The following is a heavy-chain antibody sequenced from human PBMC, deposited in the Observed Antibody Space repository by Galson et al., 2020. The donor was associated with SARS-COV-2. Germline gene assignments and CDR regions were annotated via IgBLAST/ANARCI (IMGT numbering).Heavy chain of an antibody. J-gene: IGHJ4*02. V-gene: IGHV3-21*01. D-gene: IGHD3-22*01. CDR2: ISSSSSYI. Sequence: LSLTCAASGFTFSSYSMNWVRQAPGKGLEWVSSISSSSSYIYYADSVKGRFTISRENAKNSLYLQMNSLRAEDTAVYYCAREDYDSFDYWGQGTLVTVSS. CDR3: AREDYDSFDY. CDR1: GFTFSSYS.